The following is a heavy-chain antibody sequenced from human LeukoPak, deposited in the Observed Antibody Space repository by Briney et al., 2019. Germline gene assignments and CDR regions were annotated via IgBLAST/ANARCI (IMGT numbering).Heavy chain of an antibody. D-gene: IGHD6-6*01. J-gene: IGHJ4*02. CDR3: ARHRAYSSSSPFDY. Sequence: PSETLSLTCTVSGGSISSYYWTWIRQPPGKGLEWIGSIYYSGSTNNNPSLKSRVTISVDTSKNQFSLKLSSVTAADTAVYYCARHRAYSSSSPFDYWGQGTLVTVSS. CDR2: IYYSGST. V-gene: IGHV4-59*08. CDR1: GGSISSYY.